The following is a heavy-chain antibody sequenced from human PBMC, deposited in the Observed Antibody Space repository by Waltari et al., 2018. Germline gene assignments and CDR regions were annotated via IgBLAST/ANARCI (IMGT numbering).Heavy chain of an antibody. CDR3: ARTCISAACYMIY. D-gene: IGHD2-2*02. J-gene: IGHJ4*02. CDR2: INTQNGST. Sequence: QVQLVQSGGEMTEPGASVTVSCKASGYTFTSRCINWVRQAPGQGLEWMGWINTQNGSTNYAQNLQGRVTMTADTSTTTAYMELRSLKSDDTAIYYCARTCISAACYMIYWGQGTLVTVSA. CDR1: GYTFTSRC. V-gene: IGHV1-18*01.